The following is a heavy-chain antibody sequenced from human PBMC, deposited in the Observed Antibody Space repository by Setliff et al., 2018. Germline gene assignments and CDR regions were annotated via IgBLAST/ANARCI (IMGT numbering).Heavy chain of an antibody. Sequence: GGSLRLSCAASGFTFSSYAMSWVRQAPGKGLEWVSAISRSGGSTYYADSVKGRFTISRDNAKNSLYLQMNSLRAEDTAVYYCAREKMATNYYYYYMDVWGKGTTVTVSS. D-gene: IGHD5-12*01. CDR2: ISRSGGST. CDR3: AREKMATNYYYYYMDV. V-gene: IGHV3-23*01. J-gene: IGHJ6*03. CDR1: GFTFSSYA.